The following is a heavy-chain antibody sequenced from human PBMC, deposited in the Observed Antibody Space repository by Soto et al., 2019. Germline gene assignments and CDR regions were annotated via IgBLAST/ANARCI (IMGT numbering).Heavy chain of an antibody. J-gene: IGHJ6*02. CDR3: TRGSSKHYYHYGMDV. D-gene: IGHD6-6*01. Sequence: EVQLVESGGGLVQPGGSLRLSCAASGFTFSSHWMHWVRQAPGKGLVWVSRINSDGSNTSYADSVKGRFTISRDNAKNTLDLQMNSLRAEDTVVYYCTRGSSKHYYHYGMDVWGQGTTVTVSS. CDR2: INSDGSNT. CDR1: GFTFSSHW. V-gene: IGHV3-74*01.